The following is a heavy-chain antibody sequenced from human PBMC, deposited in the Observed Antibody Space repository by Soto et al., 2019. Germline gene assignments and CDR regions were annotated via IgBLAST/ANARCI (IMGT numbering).Heavy chain of an antibody. Sequence: ASVKVSCKASVYTFTSYYMHWVRQAPGQGLEWMGIINPSGGSTSYAQKFQGRVTMTRDTSTSTVYMELSSLRSEDTAVYYCARDFGDYYDSSGYHRGFDYWGQGTLVTVSS. V-gene: IGHV1-46*03. CDR2: INPSGGST. J-gene: IGHJ4*02. D-gene: IGHD3-22*01. CDR1: VYTFTSYY. CDR3: ARDFGDYYDSSGYHRGFDY.